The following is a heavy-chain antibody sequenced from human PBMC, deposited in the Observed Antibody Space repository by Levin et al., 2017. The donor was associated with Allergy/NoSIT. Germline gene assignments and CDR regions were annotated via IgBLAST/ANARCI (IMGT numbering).Heavy chain of an antibody. V-gene: IGHV3-7*01. CDR3: ARNRGYVTYDY. CDR2: INPDETVK. J-gene: IGHJ4*02. Sequence: PGGSLRLSCAASGFRFSNYWMGWVRQAPGKGLEWVACINPDETVKYYVDSVKGRFTISRDNGGNSGYLQMNSLRAEDTAVYYCARNRGYVTYDYWGQGTLVTVFS. CDR1: GFRFSNYW. D-gene: IGHD6-13*01.